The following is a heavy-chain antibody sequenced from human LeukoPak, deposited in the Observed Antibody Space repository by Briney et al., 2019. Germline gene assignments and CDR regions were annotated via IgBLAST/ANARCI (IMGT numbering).Heavy chain of an antibody. V-gene: IGHV4-38-2*01. CDR2: IYHSGST. CDR1: GYSISSGYY. J-gene: IGHJ4*02. D-gene: IGHD6-19*01. CDR3: ARRYGSGWPTFDY. Sequence: TLSLTCAVSGYSISSGYYWGWIRQPPGKGLEWIGSIYHSGSTYYNPSLKSRVTISVDTSKNQFSLKLSSVTAADTAVYYCARRYGSGWPTFDYWGQGTPVTVSS.